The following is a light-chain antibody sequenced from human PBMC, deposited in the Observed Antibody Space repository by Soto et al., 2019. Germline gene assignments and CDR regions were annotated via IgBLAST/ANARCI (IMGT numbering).Light chain of an antibody. V-gene: IGLV2-14*01. Sequence: QSALTQPASVSGSRGQSITISCTGTSSDVGSYNYVSWYQQHPGKAPKLMIYEVSNRPSGVSNRVSGSKSGNTASLTISGLQAEDEADYYCSSYTTSSTVVFGGGTKLTVL. CDR3: SSYTTSSTVV. CDR1: SSDVGSYNY. CDR2: EVS. J-gene: IGLJ2*01.